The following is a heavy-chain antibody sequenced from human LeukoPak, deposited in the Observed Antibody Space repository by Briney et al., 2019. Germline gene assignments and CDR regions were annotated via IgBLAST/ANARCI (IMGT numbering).Heavy chain of an antibody. D-gene: IGHD4-17*01. CDR2: ISGSGGST. CDR3: AKDSFYGDYVDYFDY. CDR1: GFTFSSYG. J-gene: IGHJ4*02. Sequence: GALRLSCAASGFTFSSYGMSWVRQAPGKGLEWVSAISGSGGSTYYADSVKGRFTISRDNSKNTLYLQMNSLRAEDTAVYYCAKDSFYGDYVDYFDYWGQGTLVTVSS. V-gene: IGHV3-23*01.